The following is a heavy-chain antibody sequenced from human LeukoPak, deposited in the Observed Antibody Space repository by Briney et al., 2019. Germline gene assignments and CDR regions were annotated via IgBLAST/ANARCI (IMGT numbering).Heavy chain of an antibody. J-gene: IGHJ4*02. CDR3: AREARVTYDILTGYFAY. D-gene: IGHD3-9*01. V-gene: IGHV4-59*01. CDR2: IYYSGST. CDR1: GGPISSYY. Sequence: SETLSLTCTVSGGPISSYYWSWIRQPPGKGLEWIGYIYYSGSTNYNPSLKSRVTISVDTSKNQFSLKLSSVTAADTAVYYCAREARVTYDILTGYFAYWGQGTLVTVSS.